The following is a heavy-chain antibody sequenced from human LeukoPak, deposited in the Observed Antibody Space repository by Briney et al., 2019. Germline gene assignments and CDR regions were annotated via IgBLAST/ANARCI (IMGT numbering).Heavy chain of an antibody. D-gene: IGHD3-9*01. CDR1: GGSISSSSYY. J-gene: IGHJ3*02. CDR2: IYYSGST. CDR3: ALSYYDILTGYYPDAFDI. Sequence: SETLSLTCTVSGGSISSSSYYWGWIRQPPGKGLEWIGSIYYSGSTYYNPSLKSRVTISVDTSKNQFSLKLSSVTAADTAVYYCALSYYDILTGYYPDAFDIWGQGTMVTVSS. V-gene: IGHV4-39*07.